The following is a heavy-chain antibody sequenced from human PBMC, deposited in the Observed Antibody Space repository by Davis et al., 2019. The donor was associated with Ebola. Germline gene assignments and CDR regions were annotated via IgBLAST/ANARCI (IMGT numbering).Heavy chain of an antibody. CDR1: GFTFSSYA. V-gene: IGHV3-23*01. CDR3: ASYRSSGYYPTDFDY. J-gene: IGHJ4*02. CDR2: ISGSGGST. Sequence: GESLKISCAASGFTFSSYAMSWVRQAPGKGLEWVSAISGSGGSTYYADSVKGRFTISRDNSKNTLYLQMNSLRAEDTAVYYCASYRSSGYYPTDFDYWGQGTLVTVSS. D-gene: IGHD3-22*01.